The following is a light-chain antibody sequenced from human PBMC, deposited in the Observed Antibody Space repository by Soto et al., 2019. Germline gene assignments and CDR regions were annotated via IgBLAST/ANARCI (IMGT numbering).Light chain of an antibody. Sequence: GDRVTVTCRASQGISSYLAWYQKKPGKAPNLLIYDAATLQSGGPSRFSGSGSGTEFTLRISSLQPEDFATYYCQQLSTYPLTFGGGTKVEI. V-gene: IGKV1-9*01. J-gene: IGKJ4*01. CDR3: QQLSTYPLT. CDR1: QGISSY. CDR2: DAA.